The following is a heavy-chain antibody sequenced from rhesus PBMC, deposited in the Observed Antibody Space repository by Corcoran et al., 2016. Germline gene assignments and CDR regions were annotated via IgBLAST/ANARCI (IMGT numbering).Heavy chain of an antibody. CDR1: GGSISSNNW. CDR3: ASQWGGSLDY. Sequence: QVQLQESGPGLVKPSETLSLTCAVSGGSISSNNWWSWLRQPPGKGLEWIGYVSGSSGSTYYNPSLKSRVTISTDTSKNQFSLKLNSVTAADTAVYYCASQWGGSLDYWGQGVLATVSS. V-gene: IGHV4-65*01. D-gene: IGHD1-44*02. J-gene: IGHJ4*01. CDR2: VSGSSGST.